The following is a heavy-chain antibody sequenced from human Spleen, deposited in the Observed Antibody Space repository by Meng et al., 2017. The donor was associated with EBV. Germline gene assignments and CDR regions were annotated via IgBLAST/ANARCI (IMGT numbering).Heavy chain of an antibody. CDR1: GGSYSGYF. D-gene: IGHD3-22*01. V-gene: IGHV4-34*01. CDR3: AGGDDDSGGYYYL. J-gene: IGHJ4*02. CDR2: INYSGTT. Sequence: QVQLQGWGAVMLKPLETLSLTCAGDGGSYSGYFWSWIRQSPGKGLEWIGEINYSGTTKYNPSLKSRVTMSVDTSKNQISLKVRSVTAADTAVYYCAGGDDDSGGYYYLWGQGALVTVFS.